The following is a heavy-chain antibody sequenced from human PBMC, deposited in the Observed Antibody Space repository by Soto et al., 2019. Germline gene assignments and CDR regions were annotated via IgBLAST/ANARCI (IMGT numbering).Heavy chain of an antibody. J-gene: IGHJ4*02. CDR3: AREEYCSGGSCYDY. D-gene: IGHD2-15*01. CDR1: GFTVSSNY. V-gene: IGHV3-66*01. Sequence: GGSLRLSCAASGFTVSSNYMSWVRQAPGKGLEWVSVIYSGGSTYYADSVKGRFTISRDNSKNTLYLQMNSLRAEDTAVYYCAREEYCSGGSCYDYWGQGTLVTVSS. CDR2: IYSGGST.